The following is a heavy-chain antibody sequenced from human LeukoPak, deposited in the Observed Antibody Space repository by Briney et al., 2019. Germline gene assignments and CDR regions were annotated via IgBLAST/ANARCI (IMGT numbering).Heavy chain of an antibody. Sequence: ASVKVSCKASGYTXTGYYMHWVRQAPGQGLERMGWINPNSGGTNYAQKFQGRVTMTRDTSISTAYMELSRLRSDDTAVYYCARDYCSGGSCYALDPWGQGTLVTVSS. D-gene: IGHD2-15*01. CDR1: GYTXTGYY. V-gene: IGHV1-2*02. CDR3: ARDYCSGGSCYALDP. CDR2: INPNSGGT. J-gene: IGHJ5*02.